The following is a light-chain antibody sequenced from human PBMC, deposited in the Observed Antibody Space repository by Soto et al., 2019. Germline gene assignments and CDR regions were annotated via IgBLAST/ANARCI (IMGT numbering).Light chain of an antibody. J-gene: IGKJ3*01. V-gene: IGKV1-5*03. CDR1: QSISSW. CDR3: HRDNSYWIT. CDR2: KAS. Sequence: DIQMTQSPSTLSASVGDRVTITCRASQSISSWLAWYQQKPGKAPKLLIYKASSLKSGVPSRFSGSGSGTEFTLTISSRQPDDFATEFFHRDNSYWITFGPGTKVYIK.